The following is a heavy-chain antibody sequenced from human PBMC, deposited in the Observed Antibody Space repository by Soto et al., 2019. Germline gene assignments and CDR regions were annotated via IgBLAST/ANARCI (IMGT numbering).Heavy chain of an antibody. J-gene: IGHJ4*02. CDR1: GFTFSSYW. CDR3: ARYNLYGSSGSYYRPFDY. CDR2: IKQDGSEK. V-gene: IGHV3-7*03. D-gene: IGHD1-26*01. Sequence: PGGSLRLSCAASGFTFSSYWMSWVRQAPGKGLEWVANIKQDGSEKYYVDSVKGRFTISRDNAKNSLYLQMNSLRAEDTAVYYCARYNLYGSSGSYYRPFDYWGQGTLVTVSS.